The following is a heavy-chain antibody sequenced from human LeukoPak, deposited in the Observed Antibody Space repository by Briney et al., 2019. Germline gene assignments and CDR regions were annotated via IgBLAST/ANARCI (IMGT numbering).Heavy chain of an antibody. Sequence: PGGSLRLSCAASGFTFSGSAMHWVRQASGKGLEWVGRIRSKANSYATAYAASVKGRFTISRDNSKNTLYLQMNSLRAEDTAVYYCAKLTDGSGLAYYFDYWGQGTLVTVSS. CDR3: AKLTDGSGLAYYFDY. V-gene: IGHV3-73*01. J-gene: IGHJ4*02. D-gene: IGHD3-10*01. CDR1: GFTFSGSA. CDR2: IRSKANSYAT.